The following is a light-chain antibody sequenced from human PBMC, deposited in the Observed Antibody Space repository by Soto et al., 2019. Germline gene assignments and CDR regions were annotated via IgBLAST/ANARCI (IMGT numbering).Light chain of an antibody. CDR2: GNR. CDR3: KSYDNSLGVCYV. J-gene: IGLJ1*01. Sequence: QSVLTQPPSVSGAPGQRVTISCTGNSSNIGAGYDVHWYQLLPGTAPKLLIYGNRNRPSGVPDRFSGSKSGTSASLAITGLQAEDEADYYCKSYDNSLGVCYVFGTGTKVTVL. V-gene: IGLV1-40*01. CDR1: SSNIGAGYD.